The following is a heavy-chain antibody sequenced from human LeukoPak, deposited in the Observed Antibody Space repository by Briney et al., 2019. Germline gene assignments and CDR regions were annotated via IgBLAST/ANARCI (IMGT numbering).Heavy chain of an antibody. CDR3: ARDQTWRYCSGDSCQSQGLDI. Sequence: PGGSLRLSCAASGFTFSDYWMTWVRQAPGKGLEWVANIKQDGSEKYYVDSVRGRFTISRDNAKNSLYLQMNGLRAEDTAVYYCARDQTWRYCSGDSCQSQGLDIWGQGTMVTVSS. CDR2: IKQDGSEK. CDR1: GFTFSDYW. J-gene: IGHJ3*02. V-gene: IGHV3-7*01. D-gene: IGHD2-15*01.